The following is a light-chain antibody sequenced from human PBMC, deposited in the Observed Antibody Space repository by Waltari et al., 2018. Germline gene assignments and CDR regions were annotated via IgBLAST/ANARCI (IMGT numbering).Light chain of an antibody. J-gene: IGLJ2*01. Sequence: QSALTQPASVSGSPGQTITIPCTGTTSDVGSYHYVSSSQRHPGKAPKLIIYDVYIRPSGVSSRFSGSKSGNTASLTISGLQAEDEGDYYCSSYTDDTTLDVIFGGGTKLTVL. CDR2: DVY. CDR1: TSDVGSYHY. CDR3: SSYTDDTTLDVI. V-gene: IGLV2-14*03.